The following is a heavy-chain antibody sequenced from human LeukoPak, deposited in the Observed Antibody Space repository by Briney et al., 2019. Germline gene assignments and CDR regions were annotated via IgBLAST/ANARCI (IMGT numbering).Heavy chain of an antibody. V-gene: IGHV1-18*01. CDR2: ISAYNGNT. CDR3: ARDGVGMGSGSSVDY. D-gene: IGHD3-10*01. J-gene: IGHJ4*02. CDR1: GYTFTSYG. Sequence: GASVKVSCKASGYTFTSYGINCVRQAPGQGLEWMGWISAYNGNTNYAQKLQGRVTMTTDTSTSTAYMELRSLRSDDTAVYYCARDGVGMGSGSSVDYWGQGTLVTVSS.